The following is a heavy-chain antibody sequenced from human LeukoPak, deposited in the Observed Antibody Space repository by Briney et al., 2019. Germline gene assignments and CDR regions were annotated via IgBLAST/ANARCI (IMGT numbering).Heavy chain of an antibody. J-gene: IGHJ3*02. D-gene: IGHD2/OR15-2a*01. CDR2: ISAYNDNT. CDR1: GYTFTSYG. Sequence: ASVKVSCKASGYTFTSYGISWVRQAPGQGLEWMGWISAYNDNTNYAQNLQGRVTMTTDTSTSTAYMELRSLRSDDTAVYYCARERAPTFGYDALDIWGQGTMVTVSS. CDR3: ARERAPTFGYDALDI. V-gene: IGHV1-18*01.